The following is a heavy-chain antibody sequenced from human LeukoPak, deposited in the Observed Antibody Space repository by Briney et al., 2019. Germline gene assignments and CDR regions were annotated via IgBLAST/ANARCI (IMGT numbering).Heavy chain of an antibody. Sequence: GASVKVSFKAPGDTFTNFAISWVRHAPGQGLEWMGRIIPILDIENYAQKFQGRVTITADKSTSTAYMELSSLRSEDTAVYYCARGGLPGGGYYFDYWGQGTLVTVSS. V-gene: IGHV1-69*10. CDR1: GDTFTNFA. J-gene: IGHJ4*02. CDR3: ARGGLPGGGYYFDY. D-gene: IGHD3-16*01. CDR2: IIPILDIE.